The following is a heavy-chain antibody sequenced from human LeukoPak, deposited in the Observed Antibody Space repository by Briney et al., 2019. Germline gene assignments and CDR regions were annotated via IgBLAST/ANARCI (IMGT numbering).Heavy chain of an antibody. D-gene: IGHD1-1*01. CDR3: AMASWVSNADAVS. CDR2: MTAAGGDT. V-gene: IGHV3-23*01. J-gene: IGHJ5*02. Sequence: GGSLRLSCVASGFSFSGYDMSRVRQTPARGLEWVSCMTAAGGDTFYADFVKGRFTLSRDDSRNTVYLQLNRLRGEDTAGYYCAMASWVSNADAVSWGQGTLVTVSS. CDR1: GFSFSGYD.